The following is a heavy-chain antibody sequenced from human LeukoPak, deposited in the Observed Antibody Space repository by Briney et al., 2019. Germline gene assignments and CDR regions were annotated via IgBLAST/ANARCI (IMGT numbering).Heavy chain of an antibody. J-gene: IGHJ6*02. V-gene: IGHV3-33*01. Sequence: GGSLRLSCAASGFTFSSYGMHWVRQAPGKGLEWVAVIWYDGSNKYYADSVKGRFTISRDNSKNTLYLQMNSLRAEDTAVYYCARDRPRYCSSTSCYDYYYYGMDVWGQGTTVTVSS. D-gene: IGHD2-2*01. CDR3: ARDRPRYCSSTSCYDYYYYGMDV. CDR2: IWYDGSNK. CDR1: GFTFSSYG.